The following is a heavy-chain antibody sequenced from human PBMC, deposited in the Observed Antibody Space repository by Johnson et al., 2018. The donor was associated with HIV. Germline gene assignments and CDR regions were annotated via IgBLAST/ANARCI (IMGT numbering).Heavy chain of an antibody. Sequence: QVQLVESGGGVVQPGGSLRLSCAASGFTFSSYGIHWVRQAPGKGLEWVAFISYDGSNNYNADSVKGRFIISRDNSQNTLSLQMHSLRAEDTAVYYCARERARQELGLDGAFDIWGQGTTVSVS. CDR1: GFTFSSYG. J-gene: IGHJ3*02. CDR2: ISYDGSNN. CDR3: ARERARQELGLDGAFDI. V-gene: IGHV3-30*19. D-gene: IGHD6-13*01.